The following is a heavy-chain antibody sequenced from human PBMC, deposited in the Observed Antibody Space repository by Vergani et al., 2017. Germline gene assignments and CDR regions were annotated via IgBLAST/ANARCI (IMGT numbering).Heavy chain of an antibody. D-gene: IGHD3-22*01. Sequence: QVQLVESGGGVVQPGRSLRLSCAASGFTFSSYAMHWVRQAPGKGLEWVAVISYDGSNKYYADSVKGRFTISRDNSKNTLYLQMNSLRAEDTAVYYCARAGGYYDSSGIYYFDYWGQGTLVTVSS. CDR3: ARAGGYYDSSGIYYFDY. CDR1: GFTFSSYA. J-gene: IGHJ4*02. V-gene: IGHV3-30-3*01. CDR2: ISYDGSNK.